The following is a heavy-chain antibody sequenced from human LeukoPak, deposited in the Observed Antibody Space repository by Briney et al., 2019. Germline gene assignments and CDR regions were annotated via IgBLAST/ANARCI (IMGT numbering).Heavy chain of an antibody. CDR3: ARGYGDDPRPFDP. J-gene: IGHJ5*02. Sequence: SQTLSLTCTVSGGSISSGDYYWSWIRQPPGKGLEWIGYIYYSGSTYYNPSLKSRVTISVDTSKTQFSLKLSSVTAADTAVYYCARGYGDDPRPFDPWGQGTLVTVSS. CDR1: GGSISSGDYY. D-gene: IGHD4-17*01. CDR2: IYYSGST. V-gene: IGHV4-30-4*01.